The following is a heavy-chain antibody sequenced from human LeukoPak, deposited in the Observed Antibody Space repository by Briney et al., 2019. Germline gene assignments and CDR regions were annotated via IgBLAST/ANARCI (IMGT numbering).Heavy chain of an antibody. V-gene: IGHV3-23*01. CDR1: GFTFSSYA. J-gene: IGHJ4*02. Sequence: GGSLRLSCAASGFTFSSYAMSWVRQAPGKGLEWVSAISAGGSNTYSADSVKGRFTISRDNAKNSLYLQMNSLRAEDTAVYYCARGYSSGWFYWGQGTLVTVSS. D-gene: IGHD6-19*01. CDR2: ISAGGSNT. CDR3: ARGYSSGWFY.